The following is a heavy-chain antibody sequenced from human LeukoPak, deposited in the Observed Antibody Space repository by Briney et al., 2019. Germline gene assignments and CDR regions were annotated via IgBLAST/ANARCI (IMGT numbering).Heavy chain of an antibody. J-gene: IGHJ4*02. CDR2: ISGDGGSI. Sequence: GGSLRLSCAASGFTFDDYATYWVRQGPGKGLEWVSLISGDGGSIYYADSVKGRFTISRDNSKNSLYLQMNSLRTEDTALYYCAKEDYSSSWYALDYWGQGTLVTVSS. CDR1: GFTFDDYA. D-gene: IGHD6-13*01. CDR3: AKEDYSSSWYALDY. V-gene: IGHV3-43*02.